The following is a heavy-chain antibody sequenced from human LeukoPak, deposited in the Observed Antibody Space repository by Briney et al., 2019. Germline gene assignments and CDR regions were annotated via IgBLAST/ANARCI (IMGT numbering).Heavy chain of an antibody. D-gene: IGHD6-13*01. V-gene: IGHV3-23*01. J-gene: IGHJ4*02. Sequence: GGSLRLSCAASGFTFSSYGMSWVRQAPGEGLEWVSAISGSGGSTYYADSVKGRFTISRDNSKNTLYLQMNSLRAEDTAVYYCAKGTGGVAAAIDYWGQGTLVTVSS. CDR1: GFTFSSYG. CDR2: ISGSGGST. CDR3: AKGTGGVAAAIDY.